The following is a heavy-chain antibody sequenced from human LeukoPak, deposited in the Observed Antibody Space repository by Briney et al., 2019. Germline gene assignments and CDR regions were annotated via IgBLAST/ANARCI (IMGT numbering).Heavy chain of an antibody. CDR3: ARRSGSPFDY. J-gene: IGHJ4*02. D-gene: IGHD1-26*01. Sequence: GGSLRLSCEVCGFTLTNYAINWVRQAPGKGLEWLSSISSSGNYIYYSDSLKGRFTISRDTSKNSVYLQMNSLSAEDTAVYYCARRSGSPFDYWGQGALVTVSP. V-gene: IGHV3-21*01. CDR1: GFTLTNYA. CDR2: ISSSGNYI.